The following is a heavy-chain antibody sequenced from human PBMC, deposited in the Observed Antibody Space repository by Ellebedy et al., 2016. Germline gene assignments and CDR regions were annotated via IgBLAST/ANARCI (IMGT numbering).Heavy chain of an antibody. CDR1: GFTFSSYA. CDR3: ARDAAALSYYGSGSQYQDD. Sequence: GESLKISXAASGFTFSSYAMSWVRQAPGKGLEWVSAISGSGGSTYYADSVKGRFTISRDNSKNTLYLQMNSLRAEDTAVYYCARDAAALSYYGSGSQYQDDWGQGTLVTVSS. J-gene: IGHJ4*02. CDR2: ISGSGGST. V-gene: IGHV3-23*01. D-gene: IGHD3-10*01.